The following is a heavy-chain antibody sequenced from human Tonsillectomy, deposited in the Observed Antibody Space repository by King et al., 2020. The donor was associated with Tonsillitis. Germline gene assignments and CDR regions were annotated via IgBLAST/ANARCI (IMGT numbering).Heavy chain of an antibody. D-gene: IGHD3-9*01. CDR2: ISSGSTYI. CDR1: GFTFSRYS. J-gene: IGHJ4*02. Sequence: VQLVESGGGLVKPGGSLRLSCAASGFTFSRYSMNWARQAPGKGLEWVSSISSGSTYIHYADSVKGRFTISRDNAKNSLYLQMNSLRAEDTALYYCARVTYDILTGFYIDYFDYWGQGTLVTVSS. V-gene: IGHV3-21*01. CDR3: ARVTYDILTGFYIDYFDY.